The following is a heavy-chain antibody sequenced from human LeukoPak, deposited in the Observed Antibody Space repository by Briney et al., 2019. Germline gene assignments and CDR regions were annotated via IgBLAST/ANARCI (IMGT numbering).Heavy chain of an antibody. J-gene: IGHJ5*02. Sequence: GGSLRLSCAASGFTFSSYSMNCVRQAPGKGLEWVSYISSSSTIYYADSVKGRFTISRDNAKNSLYLQMNSLRDEDTAVYYCARIGGNEWLRPSGSSWGQGTLVTVSS. CDR1: GFTFSSYS. CDR2: ISSSSTI. CDR3: ARIGGNEWLRPSGSS. D-gene: IGHD5-12*01. V-gene: IGHV3-48*02.